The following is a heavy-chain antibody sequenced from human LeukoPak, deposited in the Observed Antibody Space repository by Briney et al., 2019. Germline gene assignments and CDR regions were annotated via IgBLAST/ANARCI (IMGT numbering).Heavy chain of an antibody. D-gene: IGHD1-26*01. CDR3: ARGGATRFDP. CDR1: GFTLSDYY. V-gene: IGHV3-11*06. J-gene: IGHJ5*02. Sequence: GGSLRLSCGASGFTLSDYYMSWIRQAPGKGLEWISTINSISSNTKYADSVKGRFTVSRDNAKNSLYLQVNSLRDEDTAVYYCARGGATRFDPWGQGTLVTVSS. CDR2: INSISSNT.